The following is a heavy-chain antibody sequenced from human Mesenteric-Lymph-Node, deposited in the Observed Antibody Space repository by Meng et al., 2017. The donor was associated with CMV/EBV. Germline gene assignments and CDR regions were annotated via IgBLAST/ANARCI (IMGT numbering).Heavy chain of an antibody. J-gene: IGHJ1*01. CDR3: ARGGYCTGTSCSGLYFYH. Sequence: GESLKISCAASGYMFSSHGMHWVRQAPGKGPEWVAFIRSDGSNKYYVDSVKGRFTISRDNAKNSLYLQMNSLRAEDTAVYYCARGGYCTGTSCSGLYFYHWGQGTLVTVSS. V-gene: IGHV3-30*02. D-gene: IGHD2-2*01. CDR1: GYMFSSHG. CDR2: IRSDGSNK.